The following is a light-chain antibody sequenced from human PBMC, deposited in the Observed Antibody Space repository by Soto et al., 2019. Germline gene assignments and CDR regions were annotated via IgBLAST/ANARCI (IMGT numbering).Light chain of an antibody. V-gene: IGLV7-46*01. CDR1: TGAVTSGHY. CDR3: LLFYSGARV. CDR2: DTS. J-gene: IGLJ2*01. Sequence: QAVVTQEPSLTVSPGGPVTLTCGSSTGAVTSGHYPYWFQQKPGQAPRTLIFDTSSKHSWTPARFSGSLLGGKAALTLSGAQPEDEAEFYCLLFYSGARVFGGGTKLTVL.